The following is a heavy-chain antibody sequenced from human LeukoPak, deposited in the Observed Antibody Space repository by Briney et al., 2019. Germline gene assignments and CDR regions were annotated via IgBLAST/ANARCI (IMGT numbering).Heavy chain of an antibody. Sequence: GGSLRLSCAASGFTFSSYSMNWVRQAPGKGLEWVSSISSSSSYIYYADSVKGRFTISRDNAKNSLYLQMNSLRAEDTAVYYCARDRDWNDANNWFDPWGQGTLVTVSS. CDR2: ISSSSSYI. CDR1: GFTFSSYS. J-gene: IGHJ5*02. V-gene: IGHV3-21*01. CDR3: ARDRDWNDANNWFDP. D-gene: IGHD1-1*01.